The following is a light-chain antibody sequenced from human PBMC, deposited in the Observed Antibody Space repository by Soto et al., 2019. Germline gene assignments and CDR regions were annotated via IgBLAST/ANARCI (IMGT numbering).Light chain of an antibody. Sequence: EIVLTQSPGPLSFSPGERATLSCRASQSVSSSSLAWYQQKPGQAPRLLIYGASSRATGIPDRFSGSGSGTDFTLTISRLEPEDFAVYYCHQYDSSPLTFGGGTKVEIK. CDR3: HQYDSSPLT. J-gene: IGKJ4*01. V-gene: IGKV3-20*01. CDR2: GAS. CDR1: QSVSSSS.